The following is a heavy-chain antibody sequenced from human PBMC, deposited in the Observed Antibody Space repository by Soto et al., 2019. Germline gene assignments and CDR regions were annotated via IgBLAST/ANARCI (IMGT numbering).Heavy chain of an antibody. CDR1: GFSLSTSGVG. Sequence: QITLKESGPTLVKPTQTLTLTCTFSGFSLSTSGVGVGWIRQPPGKALEWLALIYWDDDKRYRPSLKSRLTITKDTSKNQVVLTMTNMDPVDTATYYCAHSPSQWLVPDAFDIWGQGTMVTVSS. V-gene: IGHV2-5*02. J-gene: IGHJ3*02. CDR3: AHSPSQWLVPDAFDI. CDR2: IYWDDDK. D-gene: IGHD6-19*01.